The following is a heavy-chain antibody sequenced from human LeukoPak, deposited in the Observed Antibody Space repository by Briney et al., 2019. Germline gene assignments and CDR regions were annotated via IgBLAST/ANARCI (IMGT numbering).Heavy chain of an antibody. CDR2: ISGNGGSA. J-gene: IGHJ4*02. CDR1: GFTFSTYS. CDR3: ARSPYSDNWNFDY. Sequence: GGSLRLSCAASGFTFSTYSLNWVRQAPGKGLEWVSYISGNGGSAYYTGSVKGRFTISRDNAKNSLYLQMNSLRDEDTAVYYCARSPYSDNWNFDYWGQGTLVTVSS. D-gene: IGHD1-1*01. V-gene: IGHV3-48*02.